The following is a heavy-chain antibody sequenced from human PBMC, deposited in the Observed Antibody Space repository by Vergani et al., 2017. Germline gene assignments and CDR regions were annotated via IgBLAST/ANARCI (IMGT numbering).Heavy chain of an antibody. CDR3: ARIVVPAAMPKNYYYYYMDV. V-gene: IGHV1-18*01. Sequence: QVQLVQSGAEVKKPGASVKVSCKASGYTFTSYGISWVRQAPGQGLEWMGWISAYNGNTNYAQKLKGRVTMTSDTSTSTAYMELRSLRSDDTAVYYCARIVVPAAMPKNYYYYYMDVWGKGTTVTVSS. D-gene: IGHD2-2*01. CDR1: GYTFTSYG. J-gene: IGHJ6*03. CDR2: ISAYNGNT.